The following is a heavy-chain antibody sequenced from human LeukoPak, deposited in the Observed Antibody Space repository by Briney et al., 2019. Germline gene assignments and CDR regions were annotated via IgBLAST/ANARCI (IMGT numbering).Heavy chain of an antibody. V-gene: IGHV3-48*04. Sequence: PGGSLRLSCAASGFTLSNAWMNWVRQAPSKGLEWVSYISSSGSTIYYADSVKGRFTISRDNAKNSLYLQMNSLRAEDTAVYYCARDRYDFWSGYYSAANHYYYYMDVWGKGTTVTVSS. D-gene: IGHD3-3*01. CDR1: GFTLSNAW. CDR3: ARDRYDFWSGYYSAANHYYYYMDV. J-gene: IGHJ6*03. CDR2: ISSSGSTI.